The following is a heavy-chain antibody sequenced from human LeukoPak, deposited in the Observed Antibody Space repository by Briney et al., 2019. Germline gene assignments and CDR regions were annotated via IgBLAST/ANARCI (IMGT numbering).Heavy chain of an antibody. CDR2: IYSGGRT. D-gene: IGHD6-19*01. Sequence: SETLSLTCTVSGGSITSGNNYWNWIRQSPGKGLEWIGFIYSGGRTNYNPFLRSRVVISADTSKNQISLRVDSMTATDTAVYYCVKAPTVAGSYGWFDPWGQGTLVTVSS. CDR3: VKAPTVAGSYGWFDP. V-gene: IGHV4-30-4*08. J-gene: IGHJ5*02. CDR1: GGSITSGNNY.